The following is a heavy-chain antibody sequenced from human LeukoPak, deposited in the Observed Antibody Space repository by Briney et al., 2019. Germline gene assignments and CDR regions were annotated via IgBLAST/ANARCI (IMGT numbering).Heavy chain of an antibody. CDR2: ISSSITYI. Sequence: GRSLRLSCAASGFTFSSYSMNWVRQAPGKGLEWVSSISSSITYIYYADSVKGRFTISRDNAKNSLYLQMNSLRAEDTAVYYCARRETFLTDYWGQGTLVTVSS. CDR3: ARRETFLTDY. J-gene: IGHJ4*02. V-gene: IGHV3-21*01. CDR1: GFTFSSYS. D-gene: IGHD1-26*01.